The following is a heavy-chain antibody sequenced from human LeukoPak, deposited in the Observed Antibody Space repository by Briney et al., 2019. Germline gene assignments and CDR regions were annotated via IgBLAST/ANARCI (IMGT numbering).Heavy chain of an antibody. Sequence: ASVKVSCKASGYTFTSYGISWVRHAPGQGLEWMGWISAYNGNTNYAQKLQGRVTMTTDTSTSTDYMELRSLRSDDTAVYYCARELDLYGSGSYRVYFDYWGQGTLVTVSS. V-gene: IGHV1-18*01. J-gene: IGHJ4*02. CDR3: ARELDLYGSGSYRVYFDY. CDR2: ISAYNGNT. CDR1: GYTFTSYG. D-gene: IGHD3-10*01.